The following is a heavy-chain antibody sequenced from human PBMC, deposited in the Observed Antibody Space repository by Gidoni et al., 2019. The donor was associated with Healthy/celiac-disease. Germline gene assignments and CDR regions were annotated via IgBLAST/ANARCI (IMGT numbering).Heavy chain of an antibody. Sequence: QVQLVESGGGVVQPGRSLRLSCAASGFPFSSYGMHWVRQAPGKGLEWVAVISYDVSNKYYADSVKGRFTISRENSKNTLYLQMNSLRAEDTAVYYCARDDYDILTGTSQAFDIWGQGTMVTVSS. V-gene: IGHV3-30*03. CDR1: GFPFSSYG. CDR2: ISYDVSNK. D-gene: IGHD3-9*01. J-gene: IGHJ3*02. CDR3: ARDDYDILTGTSQAFDI.